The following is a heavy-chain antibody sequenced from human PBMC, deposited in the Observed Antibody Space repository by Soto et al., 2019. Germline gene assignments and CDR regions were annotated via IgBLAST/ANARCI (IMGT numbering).Heavy chain of an antibody. V-gene: IGHV3-21*01. D-gene: IGHD3-3*01. J-gene: IGHJ6*03. CDR2: ISSSSTYM. Sequence: GGSLRLSCAASGFTFSSYSMNWVRQAPGKGLEWVSSISSSSTYMYYADSVEGRFTISRDNAKNSLYLQLNSLRAEDTAVYYCARPPPYWSGYYADYYFYMDVWGKGTTVTVSS. CDR1: GFTFSSYS. CDR3: ARPPPYWSGYYADYYFYMDV.